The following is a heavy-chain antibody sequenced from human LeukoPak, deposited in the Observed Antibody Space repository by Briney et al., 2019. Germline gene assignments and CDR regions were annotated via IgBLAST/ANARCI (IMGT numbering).Heavy chain of an antibody. CDR1: GFTFSSSW. Sequence: GGSVRLSCAVSGFTFSSSWMTWVRQAPGKGLEWVATIKEDGSEKYYVDSVKGRFTISRDNAKNSVYLQMNSLRAEDTAVYFCARDRISSWGKGTTVTVSS. CDR2: IKEDGSEK. J-gene: IGHJ6*04. CDR3: ARDRISS. V-gene: IGHV3-7*01. D-gene: IGHD3-10*01.